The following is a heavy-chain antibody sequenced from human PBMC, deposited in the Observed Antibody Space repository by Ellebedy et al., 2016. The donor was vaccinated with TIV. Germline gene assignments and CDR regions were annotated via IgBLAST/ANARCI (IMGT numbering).Heavy chain of an antibody. D-gene: IGHD3-10*01. CDR3: ARAGGFTYYYGSGSYSGTYYYDMNV. J-gene: IGHJ6*02. Sequence: AASVKVSCKASGYTFSTYGISWVRQAPGQGLEWMGWISAYNSNTNYAQKLRGRLTMTTDTSTSTAYMELRSLRSDDTAVYYCARAGGFTYYYGSGSYSGTYYYDMNVWGQGTTVTVSS. V-gene: IGHV1-18*04. CDR1: GYTFSTYG. CDR2: ISAYNSNT.